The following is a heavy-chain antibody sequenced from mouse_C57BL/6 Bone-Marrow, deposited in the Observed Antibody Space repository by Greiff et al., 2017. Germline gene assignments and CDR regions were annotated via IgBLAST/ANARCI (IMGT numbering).Heavy chain of an antibody. J-gene: IGHJ2*01. Sequence: EVKLVESGPGLVKPSQSLSLTCSVTGYSITSGYYWNWIRQFPGNKLEWMGYISYDGSNNYNPSLKNRISITRDTSKNQFFLKLNSVTTEDTATYYCATTMVTTGDFDYWGQGTTLTVSS. CDR1: GYSITSGYY. CDR2: ISYDGSN. V-gene: IGHV3-6*01. D-gene: IGHD2-2*01. CDR3: ATTMVTTGDFDY.